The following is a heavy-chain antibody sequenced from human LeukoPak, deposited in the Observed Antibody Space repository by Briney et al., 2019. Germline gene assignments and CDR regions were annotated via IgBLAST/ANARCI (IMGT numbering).Heavy chain of an antibody. CDR3: ARDLYSSSSHDY. J-gene: IGHJ4*02. V-gene: IGHV3-21*01. CDR1: GFTFSSYS. Sequence: GGSLRLSGAASGFTFSSYSMSWVRQAPGKGLEWVSSISSSSSYIYYADSVKGRFTISRDNAKNPLYLQMNSLRAEDTAVYYCARDLYSSSSHDYWGQGTLVTVSS. CDR2: ISSSSSYI. D-gene: IGHD6-6*01.